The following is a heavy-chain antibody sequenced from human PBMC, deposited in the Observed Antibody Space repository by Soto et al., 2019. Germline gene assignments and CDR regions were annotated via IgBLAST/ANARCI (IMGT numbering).Heavy chain of an antibody. Sequence: GGSTRLSCAASGFTFCSYAMSWVRQDPGKGLEWVSAISGSGGSTYYADSVKGRFTISRDNSKNTLYLQMNSLRAEDTAVYYCAKAGKQWLVKWFDPWGQGTLVTVSS. CDR2: ISGSGGST. J-gene: IGHJ5*02. V-gene: IGHV3-23*01. D-gene: IGHD6-19*01. CDR3: AKAGKQWLVKWFDP. CDR1: GFTFCSYA.